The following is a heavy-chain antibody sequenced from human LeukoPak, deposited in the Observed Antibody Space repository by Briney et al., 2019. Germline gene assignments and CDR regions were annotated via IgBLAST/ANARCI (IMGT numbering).Heavy chain of an antibody. V-gene: IGHV4-38-2*02. CDR2: IYHSGST. Sequence: SETLSLTCTVSGYSISSGYHWGWIRQPPGKGLEWIGTIYHSGSTNYNPSLKSRVTISVDKSKNQFSLKLSSVTAADTAVYYCARWPSPLDYYYYGMDVWGQGTTVTVSS. CDR1: GYSISSGYH. CDR3: ARWPSPLDYYYYGMDV. J-gene: IGHJ6*02.